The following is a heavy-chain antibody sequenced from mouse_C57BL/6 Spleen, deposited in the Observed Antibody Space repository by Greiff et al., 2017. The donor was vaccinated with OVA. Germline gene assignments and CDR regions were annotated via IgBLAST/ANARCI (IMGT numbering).Heavy chain of an antibody. V-gene: IGHV1-18*01. CDR2: INPNNGGP. D-gene: IGHD2-3*01. CDR1: GYTFTDYN. CDR3: ARRAIYDGYYDYWYFDV. Sequence: EVQLQQSGPELVKPGASVKIPCKASGYTFTDYNMDWVKQSHGKSLEWIGDINPNNGGPIYNQKFKGKATLTVDKSSSTAYMELRSLTSEDTAVYYCARRAIYDGYYDYWYFDVWGTGTTVTVSS. J-gene: IGHJ1*03.